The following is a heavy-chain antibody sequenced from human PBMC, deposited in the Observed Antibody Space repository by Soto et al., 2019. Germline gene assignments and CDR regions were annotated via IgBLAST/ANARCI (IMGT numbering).Heavy chain of an antibody. J-gene: IGHJ4*02. CDR3: ARVQSIAARPRTFDY. D-gene: IGHD6-6*01. CDR1: GYTFTSYG. CDR2: ISAYNGNT. Sequence: GASVKVSCKASGYTFTSYGISWVRQAPGQGLEWMGWISAYNGNTNYAQKLKGRVTMTTDTSTSTAYMELRSLRSDDTAVYYCARVQSIAARPRTFDYWGQGTLVTVSS. V-gene: IGHV1-18*01.